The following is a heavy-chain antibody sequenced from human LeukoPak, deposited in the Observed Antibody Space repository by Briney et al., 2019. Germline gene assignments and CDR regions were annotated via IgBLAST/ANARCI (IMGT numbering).Heavy chain of an antibody. CDR3: ARKGITYDYYYYYMDV. CDR2: ISANNGNT. J-gene: IGHJ6*03. CDR1: GYTFSSYG. Sequence: GASVKVSCKASGYTFSSYGISWVRQAPGQGLEWMAWISANNGNTKYAQNLQGRVTMTTDTSTSTAYMELRSLRSDDTPVYYYARKGITYDYYYYYMDVGGKGTTVNVSS. D-gene: IGHD3-16*01. V-gene: IGHV1-18*01.